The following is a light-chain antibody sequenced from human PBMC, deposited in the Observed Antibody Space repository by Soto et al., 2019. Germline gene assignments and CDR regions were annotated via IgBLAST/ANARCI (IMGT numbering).Light chain of an antibody. CDR3: QQYNNWPRT. Sequence: EIMLTHSPATLCVSRTAGGALXGRASQSVSSNLAWYQQKPGQAPRLLIYGASTRATGIPARFSGSGSGTEFTLTISSLQSEDFAVYYCQQYNNWPRTFGQGTKVDIK. J-gene: IGKJ1*01. CDR2: GAS. CDR1: QSVSSN. V-gene: IGKV3-15*01.